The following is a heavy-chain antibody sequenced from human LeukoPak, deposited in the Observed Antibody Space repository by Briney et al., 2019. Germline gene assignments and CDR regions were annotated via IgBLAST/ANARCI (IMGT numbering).Heavy chain of an antibody. D-gene: IGHD1-26*01. CDR1: GFTFSNHA. Sequence: PGGSLRLSCATSGFTFSNHAMHWVRQATGKGLEWVSAIGTASDTFYPGSMKGRFTISRENAKNSLSLQMNSLRAEDTAVYYCVRQQTPHGNFDYWGQGTLVTVSS. J-gene: IGHJ4*02. CDR2: IGTASDT. V-gene: IGHV3-13*01. CDR3: VRQQTPHGNFDY.